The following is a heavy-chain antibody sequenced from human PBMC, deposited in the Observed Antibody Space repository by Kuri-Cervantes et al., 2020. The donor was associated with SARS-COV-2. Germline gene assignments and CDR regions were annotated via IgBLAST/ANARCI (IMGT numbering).Heavy chain of an antibody. D-gene: IGHD2-15*01. V-gene: IGHV3-23*01. J-gene: IGHJ6*02. CDR2: ISGSGGST. CDR1: GFTFSSYA. Sequence: GGSLRLSCAASGFTFSSYAMSWVRQAPGKGLEWVSAISGSGGSTYYADSVKGRFTISRDNSKNTLYLQMNSLRAEDTAVYYCAKRDRAATPGYYYYGMDVWGQGTTVTVSS. CDR3: AKRDRAATPGYYYYGMDV.